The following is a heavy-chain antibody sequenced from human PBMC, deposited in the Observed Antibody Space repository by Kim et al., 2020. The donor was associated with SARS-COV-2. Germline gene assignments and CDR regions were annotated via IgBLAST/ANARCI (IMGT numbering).Heavy chain of an antibody. CDR1: GGSISSGSYY. CDR3: VRTTWNWGRFYYYYYGMDV. CDR2: IYTSGST. Sequence: SETLSLTCTVSGGSISSGSYYWSWIRQPAGKGLEWIGRIYTSGSTNYNPSLKSRVTISVDTSKNQFSLKLSSVTAADTAVYYCVRTTWNWGRFYYYYYGMDVWGQGTTVTVSS. D-gene: IGHD7-27*01. V-gene: IGHV4-61*02. J-gene: IGHJ6*02.